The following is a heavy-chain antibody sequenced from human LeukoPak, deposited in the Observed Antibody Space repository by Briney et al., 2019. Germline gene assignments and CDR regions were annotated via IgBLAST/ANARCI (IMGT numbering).Heavy chain of an antibody. Sequence: PGGSLRLSCAASGFTLSSYSMNWVRQAPGKGLEWVSSISSASSYIYYADSVKGRFIISRDNSKNALFLQMNSLRAEDTAVYYCAGPGFSDYGLDVWGQGTTVTVSS. CDR3: AGPGFSDYGLDV. CDR1: GFTLSSYS. CDR2: ISSASSYI. J-gene: IGHJ6*02. D-gene: IGHD3-3*02. V-gene: IGHV3-21*01.